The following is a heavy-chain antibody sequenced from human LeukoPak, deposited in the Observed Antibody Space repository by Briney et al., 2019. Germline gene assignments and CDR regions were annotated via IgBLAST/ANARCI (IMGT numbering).Heavy chain of an antibody. CDR3: ARLTGPFDP. D-gene: IGHD1-20*01. CDR2: IYYSGST. CDR1: GGSISSYY. J-gene: IGHJ5*02. Sequence: SETLSLTCTVSGGSISSYYWSWIRQPPGKGLEWIGYIYYSGSTNYNPSLKSRVTISVDTSKNQFSLKLSSVTAADTAVYYCARLTGPFDPWGQGTLVTVSS. V-gene: IGHV4-59*08.